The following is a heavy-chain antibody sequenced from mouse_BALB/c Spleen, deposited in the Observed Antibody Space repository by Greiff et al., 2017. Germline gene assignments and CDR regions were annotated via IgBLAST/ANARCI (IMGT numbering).Heavy chain of an antibody. D-gene: IGHD1-1*01. J-gene: IGHJ1*01. CDR1: GFSLTSYG. CDR3: AMDCCYGRSYWYFDD. CDR2: IWAGGST. Sequence: VQLQQSGPGLVAPSQSLSLTCTVSGFSLTSYGVHWVRQPPGKGLEWLGVIWAGGSTNYNSALMSRLSISRYNSKSQVFLKMNSLQTDDTAMYYSAMDCCYGRSYWYFDDWGAGTTVTVSS. V-gene: IGHV2-9*02.